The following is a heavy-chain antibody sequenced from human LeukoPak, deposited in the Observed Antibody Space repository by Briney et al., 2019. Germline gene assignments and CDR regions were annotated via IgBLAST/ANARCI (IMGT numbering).Heavy chain of an antibody. CDR2: IFPDDSDT. CDR3: ARIPKVDTSMARYSDY. J-gene: IGHJ4*02. Sequence: GEYLKISCKGSGYSFTTNWIGWVRQMPGKGLEWMGIIFPDDSDTRYSPSFKGQVTISADKSISTAYLQWSSLKASDTAMYYCARIPKVDTSMARYSDYWGQGTLVTVPS. CDR1: GYSFTTNW. V-gene: IGHV5-51*01. D-gene: IGHD5-18*01.